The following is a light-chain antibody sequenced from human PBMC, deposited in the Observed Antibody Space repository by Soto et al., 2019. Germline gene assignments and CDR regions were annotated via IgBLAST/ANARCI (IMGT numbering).Light chain of an antibody. CDR2: GAS. J-gene: IGKJ4*01. CDR1: QSIISS. CDR3: QQYNSWPLT. Sequence: EEVMTQSPATRSMSPGERATLSYRASQSIISSLAWYQQKPGQAPRLLIYGASTRATGVPARFSGSGSGTEFTLSISSLQSEDFAVYYCQQYNSWPLTFGGGTKVDIK. V-gene: IGKV3-15*01.